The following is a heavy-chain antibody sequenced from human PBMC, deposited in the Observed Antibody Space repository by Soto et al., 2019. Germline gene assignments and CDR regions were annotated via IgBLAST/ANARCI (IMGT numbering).Heavy chain of an antibody. CDR1: GGSFSGYY. V-gene: IGHV4-34*01. Sequence: SETLSLTCAVYGGSFSGYYWSWLRQPPGKGLEWIGEINHSGSTNYNPSLKSRVTISVDTSKNQFSLKLSSVTAADTAVYYCARVLRYCSGGSCYSGGLYYYYYMDVWGKGTTVTVSS. CDR3: ARVLRYCSGGSCYSGGLYYYYYMDV. D-gene: IGHD2-15*01. J-gene: IGHJ6*03. CDR2: INHSGST.